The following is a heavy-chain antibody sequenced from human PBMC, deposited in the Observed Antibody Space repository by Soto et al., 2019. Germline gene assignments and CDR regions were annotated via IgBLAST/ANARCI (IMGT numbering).Heavy chain of an antibody. Sequence: SQTLSLTCAISGDSVSSNSAAWNWIRQSPSRGLEWLGRTYYRSRWYNDYAVPVRSRITVNADTSKNQFSLQLTSVTPEDTAVYYCAGTTSYQWYYMDVWGEGTTVTVSS. V-gene: IGHV6-1*01. CDR1: GDSVSSNSAA. D-gene: IGHD1-7*01. CDR3: AGTTSYQWYYMDV. J-gene: IGHJ6*03. CDR2: TYYRSRWYN.